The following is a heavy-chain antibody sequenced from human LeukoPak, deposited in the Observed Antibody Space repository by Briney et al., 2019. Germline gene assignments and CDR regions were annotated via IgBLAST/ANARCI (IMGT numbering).Heavy chain of an antibody. J-gene: IGHJ4*02. V-gene: IGHV3-23*01. CDR3: AKDFAEAGILDYFDY. D-gene: IGHD6-13*01. Sequence: GGSLRLSCAASGFTFNSFAMNWVRQAPGKGLEWVSSISGSDGSSHYADFVKGRFTISRDNSKNTLYLQMNSLRAEDTAVYYCAKDFAEAGILDYFDYWGQGTLVTVSS. CDR2: ISGSDGSS. CDR1: GFTFNSFA.